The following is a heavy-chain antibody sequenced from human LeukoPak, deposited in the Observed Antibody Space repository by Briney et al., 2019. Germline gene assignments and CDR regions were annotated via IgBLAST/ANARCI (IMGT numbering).Heavy chain of an antibody. D-gene: IGHD6-13*01. CDR2: IDPSDSYT. CDR3: ARHDLERQKTGYSSSWYPWD. CDR1: GYSFTSYW. V-gene: IGHV5-10-1*01. J-gene: IGHJ4*02. Sequence: GESLRISCKGSGYSFTSYWISWVRQMPGKGLEWMGRIDPSDSYTNYSPSFQGHVTISADKSINTAYLQWSSLKASDTAMYYCARHDLERQKTGYSSSWYPWDWGQGTLVTVSS.